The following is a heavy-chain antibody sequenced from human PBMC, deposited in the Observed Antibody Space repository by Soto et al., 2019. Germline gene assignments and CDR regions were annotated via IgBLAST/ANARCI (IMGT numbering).Heavy chain of an antibody. CDR1: GGSISSGGYS. Sequence: QLQLQESGSGLVKPSQTLSLTCAVSGGSISSGGYSWSWIRQPPGKGLEWIGYIYHSGSTYYNPSLNGRVTIPVDRSKNQFSLKLSSVTAADTAVYYCARAGGLGAVAADYWGQGTLVTVSS. CDR3: ARAGGLGAVAADY. D-gene: IGHD6-19*01. CDR2: IYHSGST. V-gene: IGHV4-30-2*01. J-gene: IGHJ4*02.